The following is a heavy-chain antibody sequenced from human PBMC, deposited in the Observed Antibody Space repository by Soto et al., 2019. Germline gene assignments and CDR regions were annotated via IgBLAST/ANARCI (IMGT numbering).Heavy chain of an antibody. V-gene: IGHV3-33*01. CDR3: ARGRNYDFWSGYYPYYYGMDV. D-gene: IGHD3-3*01. Sequence: GGSLRLSCETSGFSFSVYGMHWVRQAPGKGLEWVAVIWYDASKQFYAASVEGRFTISRDNSKAILYLQMNSLRAEDTAVYYCARGRNYDFWSGYYPYYYGMDVWGQGTTVTVSS. CDR1: GFSFSVYG. J-gene: IGHJ6*02. CDR2: IWYDASKQ.